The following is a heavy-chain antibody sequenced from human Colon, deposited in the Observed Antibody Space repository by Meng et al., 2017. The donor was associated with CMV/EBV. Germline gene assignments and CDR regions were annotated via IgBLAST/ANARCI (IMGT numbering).Heavy chain of an antibody. D-gene: IGHD3-10*01. CDR2: INSDGSST. CDR3: ARDYYASGSFDY. Sequence: GESLKISCAASGFTFSNYWMHWVRQAPGKGLVWVSRINSDGSSTDYADSVKGRFTISRDNAKDTLYLQMNSLRAEDTAVYYCARDYYASGSFDYWGQGTLVTVSS. J-gene: IGHJ4*02. CDR1: GFTFSNYW. V-gene: IGHV3-74*01.